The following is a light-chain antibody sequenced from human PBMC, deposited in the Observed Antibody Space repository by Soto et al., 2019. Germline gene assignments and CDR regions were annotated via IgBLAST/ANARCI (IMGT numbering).Light chain of an antibody. V-gene: IGKV1-5*03. CDR1: QNISRW. CDR2: SAS. J-gene: IGKJ1*01. Sequence: DIQMTQSPSTLSSSVGDRVTITCRASQNISRWLAWYQQKPGKAPNLLIYSASTLQSGVPSRFRGSGSETEFTLTIRSLQPDDFATYYCQQHSRYSLTFGQGTKVDIK. CDR3: QQHSRYSLT.